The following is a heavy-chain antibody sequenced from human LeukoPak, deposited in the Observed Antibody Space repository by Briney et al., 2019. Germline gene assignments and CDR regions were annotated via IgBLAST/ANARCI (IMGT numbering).Heavy chain of an antibody. CDR3: ARGLMVRGVNRDYYFDY. J-gene: IGHJ4*02. Sequence: ASVKVSCKASGYTFTSYGISRVRQAPGQGLEWMGWISAYNGNTNYAQKLQGRVTMTTDTSTSTAYMELRSLRSDDTAVYYCARGLMVRGVNRDYYFDYWGQGTLVTVSS. CDR1: GYTFTSYG. CDR2: ISAYNGNT. D-gene: IGHD3-10*01. V-gene: IGHV1-18*01.